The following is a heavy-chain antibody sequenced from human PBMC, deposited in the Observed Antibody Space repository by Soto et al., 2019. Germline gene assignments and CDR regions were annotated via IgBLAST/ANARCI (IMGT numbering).Heavy chain of an antibody. J-gene: IGHJ4*02. CDR1: GYTFTSYG. CDR2: ISAYNGNT. D-gene: IGHD2-15*01. Sequence: QVQLLQSGAEVKKPGASVKVACKASGYTFTSYGISWVRQAPGQGLEWMGWISAYNGNTNYAQKLQGRVTMTTDTSTNTAYMELRSLRSDDTAVYYCVVAAHPYYFDYWGQGTLVTVSS. CDR3: VVAAHPYYFDY. V-gene: IGHV1-18*01.